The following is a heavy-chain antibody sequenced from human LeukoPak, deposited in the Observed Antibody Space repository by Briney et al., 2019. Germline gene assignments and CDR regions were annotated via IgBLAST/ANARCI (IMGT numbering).Heavy chain of an antibody. J-gene: IGHJ4*02. CDR1: GYTFTSYG. Sequence: ASVKVSCKASGYTFTSYGISWVRQAPGQGLEWMGWISAYNGNTNYAQKLQGRVTMTTDTSTSTVYMELRSLRSDDTAVYYCARPGYSYGSYYFDYWGQGTLVTVSS. V-gene: IGHV1-18*01. CDR3: ARPGYSYGSYYFDY. D-gene: IGHD5-18*01. CDR2: ISAYNGNT.